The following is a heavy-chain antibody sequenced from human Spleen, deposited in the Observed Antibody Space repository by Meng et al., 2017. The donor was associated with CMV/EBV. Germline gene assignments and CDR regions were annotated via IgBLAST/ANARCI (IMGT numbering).Heavy chain of an antibody. CDR1: RFAFSTRE. Sequence: GGSLRLSCAAFRFAFSTREMYWVRQAPGKGLEWISYISGRTNDVYYADSVKGRFTISRDSSKNILYLQMTSLRAEDTAVYYCAKDADNYYGLDVWGQGTTVTVSS. CDR3: AKDADNYYGLDV. CDR2: ISGRTNDV. J-gene: IGHJ6*02. V-gene: IGHV3-21*05.